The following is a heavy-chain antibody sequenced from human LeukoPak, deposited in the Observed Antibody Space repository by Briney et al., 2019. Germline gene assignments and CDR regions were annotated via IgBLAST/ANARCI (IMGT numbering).Heavy chain of an antibody. CDR1: GFTFSSFA. J-gene: IGHJ4*02. V-gene: IGHV3-21*01. CDR2: ISSSSSYI. D-gene: IGHD7-27*01. Sequence: GGSLRLSCAASGFTFSSFAMNWVRQAPGKGLEWVSSISSSSSYIYYADSVKGRFTISRDNAKNSLYLQMNSLRAEDTAVYYCARDKGNWEHYWGQGTLVTVSP. CDR3: ARDKGNWEHY.